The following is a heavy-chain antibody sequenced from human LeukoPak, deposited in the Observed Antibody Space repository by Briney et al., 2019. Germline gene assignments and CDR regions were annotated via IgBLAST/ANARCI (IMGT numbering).Heavy chain of an antibody. J-gene: IGHJ4*02. V-gene: IGHV1-18*01. D-gene: IGHD3-22*01. CDR3: ARPLRGYYDSSGSSGFDY. CDR2: ISAYNGNT. CDR1: GYTFTSYG. Sequence: ASVKVSCKASGYTFTSYGISWVRQAPGQGLEWMGWISAYNGNTNYAQKLQGRVTMTTDTSTSTAYMELRSLRSDDTPVYYCARPLRGYYDSSGSSGFDYWGQGTLVTVSS.